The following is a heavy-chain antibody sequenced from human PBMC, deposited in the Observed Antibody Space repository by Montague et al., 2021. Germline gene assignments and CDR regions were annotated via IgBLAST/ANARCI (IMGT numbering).Heavy chain of an antibody. V-gene: IGHV3-74*01. CDR3: VRDGDGFNFDY. Sequence: SLRLSCAASGFTFSNYWMHWVRQAPGKGLVWVSRIISDGPYKNYADSVQGRFTISRDNAENTLYLQMDGLRVGDTAVYYCVRDGDGFNFDYWGHGTLVTVSS. D-gene: IGHD5-24*01. CDR2: IISDGPYK. J-gene: IGHJ4*01. CDR1: GFTFSNYW.